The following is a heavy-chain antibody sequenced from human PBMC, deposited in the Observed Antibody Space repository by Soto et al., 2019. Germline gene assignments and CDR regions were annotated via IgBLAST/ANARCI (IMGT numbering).Heavy chain of an antibody. D-gene: IGHD3-10*01. J-gene: IGHJ6*02. CDR2: ISGSGGST. Sequence: GGSLRLSCAASGFTFSSYAMSWVRQAPGKGLEWVSAISGSGGSTYYADSVKGRFTISRDNSKNTLYLQMNSLRAEDTAVCYCXKEKYYGSGNYYYGMDVWGQGTTVTVSS. V-gene: IGHV3-23*01. CDR3: XKEKYYGSGNYYYGMDV. CDR1: GFTFSSYA.